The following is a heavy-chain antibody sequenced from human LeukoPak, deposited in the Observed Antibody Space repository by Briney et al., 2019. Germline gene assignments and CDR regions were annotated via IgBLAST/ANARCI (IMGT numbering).Heavy chain of an antibody. CDR1: GFTFGDYA. V-gene: IGHV3-49*04. J-gene: IGHJ4*02. Sequence: GSLRLSCTASGFTFGDYAMSWVRQAPGKGLEWVGFIRSKAYGGTTEYAASVKGRFTISRDDSKSIAYLQMNSLKTEDTAVYYCTRDRGGYYYPYFDYWGQGTLVTVSS. CDR3: TRDRGGYYYPYFDY. CDR2: IRSKAYGGTT. D-gene: IGHD3-22*01.